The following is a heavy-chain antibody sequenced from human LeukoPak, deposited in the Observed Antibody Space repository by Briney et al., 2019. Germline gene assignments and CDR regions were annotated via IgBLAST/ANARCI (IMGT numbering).Heavy chain of an antibody. D-gene: IGHD2-2*01. CDR3: AKEASRYCSSTSCPGGFDY. V-gene: IGHV3-30*18. J-gene: IGHJ4*02. Sequence: PGRSLRLSCAASRFTFSSYGMHWVRQAPGKGLEWVAVISYDGSNKYYADSVKGRFTISRDNSKNTLYLQMNSLRAEDTAVYYCAKEASRYCSSTSCPGGFDYWGQGTLVTVSS. CDR1: RFTFSSYG. CDR2: ISYDGSNK.